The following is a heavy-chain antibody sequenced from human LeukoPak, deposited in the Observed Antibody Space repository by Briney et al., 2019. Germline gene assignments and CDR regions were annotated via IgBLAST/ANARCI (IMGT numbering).Heavy chain of an antibody. CDR2: INHEGGGI. Sequence: GGSLRLSCAASGLSFDNAWMSWVRQVPGQGLEWVAHINHEGGGIQYVDSVKGRFTISRDNAKGSVYLQMNSLRAEDTAIYHCATYINWVAGDVWGQGTTVIVSS. V-gene: IGHV3-7*01. CDR3: ATYINWVAGDV. CDR1: GLSFDNAW. D-gene: IGHD1-1*01. J-gene: IGHJ6*02.